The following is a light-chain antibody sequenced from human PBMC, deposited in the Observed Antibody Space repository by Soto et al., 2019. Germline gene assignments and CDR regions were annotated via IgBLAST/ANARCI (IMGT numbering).Light chain of an antibody. J-gene: IGLJ2*01. V-gene: IGLV1-44*01. CDR3: AAWDDSLDGVL. CDR1: RSYIATNS. CDR2: SND. Sequence: QSVVTQPPSASGTPGQRVTISCSGSRSYIATNSVNWDQQLPGTAPKLLIYSNDQRPSGVPDRFSGSKSGTSASLAISGLQSEDEADYYCAAWDDSLDGVLFGGGTKLTVL.